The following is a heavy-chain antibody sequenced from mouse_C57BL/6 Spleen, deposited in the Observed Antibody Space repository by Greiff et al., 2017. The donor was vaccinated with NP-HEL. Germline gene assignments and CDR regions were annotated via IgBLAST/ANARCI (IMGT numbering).Heavy chain of an antibody. V-gene: IGHV5-17*01. D-gene: IGHD2-5*01. Sequence: EVKLMESGGGLVKPGGSLKLSCAASGFTFSDYGMHWVRQAPEKGLEWVAYISSGSSTIYSADTVTGRFTISRDNAKNTLFLQMTSPRSEDTAMYYCARPPIIVDESHWYFDVWGTGTTVTVSS. CDR3: ARPPIIVDESHWYFDV. CDR1: GFTFSDYG. CDR2: ISSGSSTI. J-gene: IGHJ1*03.